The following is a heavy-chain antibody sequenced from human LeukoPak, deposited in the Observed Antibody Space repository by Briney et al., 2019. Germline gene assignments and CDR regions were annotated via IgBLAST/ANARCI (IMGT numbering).Heavy chain of an antibody. V-gene: IGHV3-7*01. CDR3: AGRSGSFDY. J-gene: IGHJ4*02. D-gene: IGHD3-10*01. CDR1: GFTFSNYW. Sequence: GGSLRLSCAASGFTFSNYWMSWVRQAPGKGLEWVANIKQDGSKRNYVGAVNGRFTISRDNARNSLYLQINSLRVEDTAVYYCAGRSGSFDYWGQGTLVTVSS. CDR2: IKQDGSKR.